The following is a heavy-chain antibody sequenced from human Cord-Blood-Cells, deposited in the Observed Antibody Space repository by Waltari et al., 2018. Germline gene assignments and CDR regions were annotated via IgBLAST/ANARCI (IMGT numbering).Heavy chain of an antibody. J-gene: IGHJ3*02. V-gene: IGHV6-1*01. D-gene: IGHD1-20*01. CDR3: AREYKSEVRYTFDI. Sequence: QVQPQPSAPGPVKPPQTLSLTRAISGDSVSTTPPPCTWIRHFPSRGLEWLGRTYYRSKWYNDYAVSVKSRITINPDTSKNQFSLQLNSVTPEDTAVYYCAREYKSEVRYTFDIWGQGTMVTVSS. CDR2: TYYRSKWYN. CDR1: GDSVSTTPPP.